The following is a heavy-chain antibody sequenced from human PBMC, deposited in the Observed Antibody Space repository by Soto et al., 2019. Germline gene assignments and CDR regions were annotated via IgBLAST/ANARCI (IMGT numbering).Heavy chain of an antibody. V-gene: IGHV2-70*11. J-gene: IGHJ6*02. CDR1: GFSLSTSGMC. CDR3: ARAETYYDILTGYSYYYGMDV. D-gene: IGHD3-9*01. Sequence: VSGPTLVNPTQTLTLTCTFSGFSLSTSGMCVSWIRQPPGKALEWLARIDWDDDKYYSTSLKTRLTISKDTSKNQVVLTMTNMDPVDTATYYCARAETYYDILTGYSYYYGMDVWGQGTTVTV. CDR2: IDWDDDK.